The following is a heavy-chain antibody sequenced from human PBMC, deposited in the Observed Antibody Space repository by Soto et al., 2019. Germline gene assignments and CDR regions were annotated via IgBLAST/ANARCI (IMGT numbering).Heavy chain of an antibody. CDR2: ISGSGGST. Sequence: EVQLLESGGGLVQPGGYLRLSCAASGFTFSSYAMSWVRQAPGKGLEWVSAISGSGGSTYYADSVKGRFTISRDNSKNSLYLQMNSLRAEDTAVYYCVRRLYYFDYCGQGTLVTVSS. D-gene: IGHD4-17*01. CDR1: GFTFSSYA. CDR3: VRRLYYFDY. V-gene: IGHV3-23*01. J-gene: IGHJ4*02.